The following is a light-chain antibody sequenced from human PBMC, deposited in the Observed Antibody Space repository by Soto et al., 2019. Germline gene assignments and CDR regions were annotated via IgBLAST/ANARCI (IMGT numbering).Light chain of an antibody. J-gene: IGKJ4*01. CDR1: QSISRY. Sequence: DIQMTQSPSSLSASVGDRVTITCRASQSISRYLNWYQQKPGKAPKLLIYAASSLQSGVPSRFSGSVSGTDFTLTISSLQPEDFATYFCQQSYSTLGLTFGGGTKVEIK. V-gene: IGKV1-39*01. CDR3: QQSYSTLGLT. CDR2: AAS.